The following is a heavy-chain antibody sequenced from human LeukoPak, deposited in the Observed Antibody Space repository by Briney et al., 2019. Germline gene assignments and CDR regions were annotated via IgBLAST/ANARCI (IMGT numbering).Heavy chain of an antibody. Sequence: GGSLRLSCAASGFTFDDYAMHWVRQAPGKGLEWVSGISWNSGSIGYADSVKGRYTISRDNAKNSLHLQMNSLRAEDTALYYCAKGLSGMKTYYFDYWGQGTLVTVSS. D-gene: IGHD1-26*01. V-gene: IGHV3-9*01. CDR1: GFTFDDYA. CDR2: ISWNSGSI. CDR3: AKGLSGMKTYYFDY. J-gene: IGHJ4*02.